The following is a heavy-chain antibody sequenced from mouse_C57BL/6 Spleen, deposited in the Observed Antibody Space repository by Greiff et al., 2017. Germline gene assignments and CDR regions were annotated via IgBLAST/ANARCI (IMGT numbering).Heavy chain of an antibody. CDR1: GYAFTNYL. CDR3: ARGGASWYLDV. CDR2: INPGSGGT. D-gene: IGHD6-1*01. V-gene: IGHV1-54*01. J-gene: IGHJ1*03. Sequence: QVQLQQSGAELVRPGTSVKVSCKASGYAFTNYLIEWVKQRPGQGLEWIGVINPGSGGTNYNEKFKGKATLTADKSSSTAYMQLSSLTSEDSAVYFCARGGASWYLDVWGTGTTVTVSS.